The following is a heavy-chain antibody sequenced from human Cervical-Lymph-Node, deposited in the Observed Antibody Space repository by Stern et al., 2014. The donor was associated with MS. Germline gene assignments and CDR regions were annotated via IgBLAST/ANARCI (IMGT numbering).Heavy chain of an antibody. CDR1: GYTFTRSH. D-gene: IGHD3-22*01. CDR2: IDPGTGGT. Sequence: QVQLVQSGAEVKQPGASVKVSCQASGYTFTRSHMHWVRQAPGQGLEWMGVIDPGTGGTSCTQSLQDRVTMIRDTSKTTVYMGLNNLRPNDTAVYYCARSYNSRSYYYLHSWGQGTLVTVSS. J-gene: IGHJ4*02. CDR3: ARSYNSRSYYYLHS. V-gene: IGHV1-46*01.